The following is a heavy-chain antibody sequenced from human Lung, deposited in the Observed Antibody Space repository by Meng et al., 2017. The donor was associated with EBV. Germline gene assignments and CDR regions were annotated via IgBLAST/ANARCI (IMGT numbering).Heavy chain of an antibody. CDR1: GGYLSAYY. V-gene: IGHV4-34*02. CDR3: ARLYRGGWYL. J-gene: IGHJ4*02. Sequence: QEQLQQWGAGLLKPSETLSLTCAVYGGYLSAYYWSWIRQPPGKGLEWIGEINRSGSTNYNPSLKSRLTVSMDTSKNQFSLKLSSVTAADTAVYYCARLYRGGWYLWGRGTLVTVSS. CDR2: INRSGST. D-gene: IGHD6-19*01.